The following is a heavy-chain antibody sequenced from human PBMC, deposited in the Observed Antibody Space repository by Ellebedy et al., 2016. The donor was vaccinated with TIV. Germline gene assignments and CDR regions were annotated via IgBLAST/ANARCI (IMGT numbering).Heavy chain of an antibody. CDR1: GFTFSSYA. CDR3: ARGQNDQYYDFWSGTWGDAFDI. D-gene: IGHD3-3*01. Sequence: GGSLRLSXAASGFTFSSYAMHWVRQAPGKGLEYVSAISSNGGSTYYADSVKGRFTISRDNSKNTLYLQMGSLRAEDMAVYYCARGQNDQYYDFWSGTWGDAFDIWGQGTMVTVSS. J-gene: IGHJ3*02. CDR2: ISSNGGST. V-gene: IGHV3-64*02.